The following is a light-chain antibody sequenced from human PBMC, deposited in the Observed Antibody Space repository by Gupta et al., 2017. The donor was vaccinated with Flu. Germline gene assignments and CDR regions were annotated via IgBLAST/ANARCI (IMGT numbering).Light chain of an antibody. J-gene: IGKJ2*01. Sequence: EIVLTQSPATLSLSPGERATLSCRASQSVSRYLAWYKQRPGQAPRLLIYDASNRDTDVPARFSGSGYGKDFTLTIGSREAEDFAVYYCQQRSNWPRYIFGQGTKLEIK. CDR2: DAS. CDR1: QSVSRY. V-gene: IGKV3-11*01. CDR3: QQRSNWPRYI.